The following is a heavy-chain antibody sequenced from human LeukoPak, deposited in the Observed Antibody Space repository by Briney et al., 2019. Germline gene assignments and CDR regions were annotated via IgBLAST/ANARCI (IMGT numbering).Heavy chain of an antibody. Sequence: PGGSLRLSCAASGFTFSSYSMNWVRQAPGKGLEWVSSISSSSSYIYYADSVKGRFTISRDNAKNSLYLQTNSLRAEDTAVYYCARDGMRFGESSIDYWGQGTLVSVSS. CDR2: ISSSSSYI. D-gene: IGHD3-10*01. J-gene: IGHJ4*02. CDR3: ARDGMRFGESSIDY. V-gene: IGHV3-21*01. CDR1: GFTFSSYS.